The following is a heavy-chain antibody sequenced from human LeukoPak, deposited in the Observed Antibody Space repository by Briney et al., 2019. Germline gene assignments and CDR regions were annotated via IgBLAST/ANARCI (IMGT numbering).Heavy chain of an antibody. CDR1: GFTFSSYG. CDR3: VRSSSWYFYYFDY. Sequence: PGGSLRLSCAASGFTFSSYGMHWVRQAPGKGLEWVAVISYDGSNKYYADSVKGRFTISRDNSKNTLYLQMNSLRAEDTAVYYCVRSSSWYFYYFDYWGQGTLVTVSS. V-gene: IGHV3-30*03. J-gene: IGHJ4*02. D-gene: IGHD6-13*01. CDR2: ISYDGSNK.